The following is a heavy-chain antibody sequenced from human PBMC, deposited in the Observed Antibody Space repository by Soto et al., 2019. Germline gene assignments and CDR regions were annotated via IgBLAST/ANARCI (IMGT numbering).Heavy chain of an antibody. D-gene: IGHD3-10*01. V-gene: IGHV3-30*18. J-gene: IGHJ4*02. Sequence: GGSLRLSCAASGFTFSSYGMHWVRQAPGKGLEWVAVISYDGSNKYYADSVKGRFTISRDNSKNTLYLQMNSLRAEDTAVYYCAKDGVHYYGSGSYYLFDYWGQGTLVTVSS. CDR3: AKDGVHYYGSGSYYLFDY. CDR1: GFTFSSYG. CDR2: ISYDGSNK.